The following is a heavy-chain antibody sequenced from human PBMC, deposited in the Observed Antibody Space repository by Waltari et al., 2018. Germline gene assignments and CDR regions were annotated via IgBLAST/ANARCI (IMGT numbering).Heavy chain of an antibody. Sequence: EVQLVQSGAEVKKPGESLKISCKGSGYSFTSYWIGWVRQMPGKGLGWMGIIYPGDSDNRYSPSIQGQVTISADKSISTAYLQWSSLKASDTAMYYCARPRGYYDSSGYYYPEYFQHWGQGTLVTVSS. CDR1: GYSFTSYW. CDR2: IYPGDSDN. V-gene: IGHV5-51*03. CDR3: ARPRGYYDSSGYYYPEYFQH. J-gene: IGHJ1*01. D-gene: IGHD3-22*01.